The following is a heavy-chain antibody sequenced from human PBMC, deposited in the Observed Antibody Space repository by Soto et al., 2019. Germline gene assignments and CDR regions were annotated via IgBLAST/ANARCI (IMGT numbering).Heavy chain of an antibody. Sequence: SETLSLTCTVSGGSISSSSYYWGWIRQPPGKGLEWIGSIYYSGSTYYNPSLKSRVTISVDTSKNQFSLKLSSVTAADTAVYYCARGWSWFRWFDPWGQGTLVTVSS. V-gene: IGHV4-39*07. CDR1: GGSISSSSYY. D-gene: IGHD3-9*01. CDR3: ARGWSWFRWFDP. CDR2: IYYSGST. J-gene: IGHJ5*02.